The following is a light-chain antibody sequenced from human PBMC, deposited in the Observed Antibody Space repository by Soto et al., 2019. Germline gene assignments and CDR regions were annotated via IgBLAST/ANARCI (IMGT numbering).Light chain of an antibody. V-gene: IGLV2-18*02. CDR2: EAS. J-gene: IGLJ1*01. CDR3: QSYDASLRGSGV. CDR1: STDFVSYNR. Sequence: QSALTQPPSVSGSPGQSVTISCTGTSTDFVSYNRVSWYQQPPGTAPKLIIYEASNRPSGVPDRFSGSKSGNTASLTITGLQADDEADYYCQSYDASLRGSGVFGTGTKLTVL.